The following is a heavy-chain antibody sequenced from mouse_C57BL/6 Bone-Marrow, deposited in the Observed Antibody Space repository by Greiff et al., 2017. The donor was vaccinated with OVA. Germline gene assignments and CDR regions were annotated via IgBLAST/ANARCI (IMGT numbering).Heavy chain of an antibody. CDR2: IYPSDSDT. V-gene: IGHV1-61*01. CDR3: ARSEYYGSSSDY. D-gene: IGHD1-1*01. J-gene: IGHJ2*01. Sequence: QVQLQQPGAELVRPGSSVKLSCKASGYTFTSYWMDWVKQSPGQGLEWIGNIYPSDSDTHYNQKFKDKATLTVDKSSSTAYMQLSSLTSEDSAVYFCARSEYYGSSSDYWGQGTTLTVSS. CDR1: GYTFTSYW.